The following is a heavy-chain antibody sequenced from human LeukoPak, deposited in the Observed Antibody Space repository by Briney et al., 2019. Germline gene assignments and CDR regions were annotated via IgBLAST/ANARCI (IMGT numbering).Heavy chain of an antibody. CDR1: GFTFSAYA. V-gene: IGHV3-30*04. Sequence: PGGSLRLSCAASGFTFSAYAIHWVRQAPGKGLDWVAVISYVGSHKYYADSVQGRFTISRDNSKHTLYLQMNSLRAEDTAVYYCARSRCGTTYGCDDTFDFWGQGTMVTVSS. CDR3: ARSRCGTTYGCDDTFDF. J-gene: IGHJ3*01. CDR2: ISYVGSHK. D-gene: IGHD5-18*01.